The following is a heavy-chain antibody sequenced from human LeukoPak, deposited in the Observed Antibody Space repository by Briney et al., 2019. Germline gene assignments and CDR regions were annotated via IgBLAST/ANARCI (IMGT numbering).Heavy chain of an antibody. D-gene: IGHD3-10*01. J-gene: IGHJ4*02. CDR1: GFTFSDYY. Sequence: GGSLRLSCAASGFTFSDYYMNWVRQAPGKGLEWVSSISGSSVNIYYADSVKGRFTISRDNTKSSLYLQMNSLRAEDTAIYYCARGQYAGSLWGQGTLVTVSS. V-gene: IGHV3-69-1*01. CDR3: ARGQYAGSL. CDR2: ISGSSVNI.